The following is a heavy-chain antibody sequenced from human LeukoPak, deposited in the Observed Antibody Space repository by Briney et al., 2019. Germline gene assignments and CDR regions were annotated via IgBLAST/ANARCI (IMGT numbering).Heavy chain of an antibody. CDR1: GYSFTSYW. V-gene: IGHV5-51*01. CDR3: ASQTSIGKSFDI. Sequence: GESLKISCKGSGYSFTSYWIGWVRQMPGKGLEWVGITYPGDSATRYGPSFQGQVTISADKSISTAYLQWSSLKASDTAMYYCASQTSIGKSFDIWGQGTMVTVSS. CDR2: TYPGDSAT. J-gene: IGHJ3*02.